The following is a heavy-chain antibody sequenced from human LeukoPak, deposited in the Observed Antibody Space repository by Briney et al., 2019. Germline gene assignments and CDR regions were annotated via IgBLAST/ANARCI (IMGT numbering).Heavy chain of an antibody. V-gene: IGHV3-66*01. CDR3: ASPAVAGTLFPDY. CDR1: GFTFSNYW. Sequence: PGGSLRLSCAASGFTFSNYWMSWVRQAPGKGLEWVSVIYSGGSTYYADSVKGRFTISRDNSKNTLYLQMNSLRAEDTAVYYCASPAVAGTLFPDYWGQGTLVTVSS. D-gene: IGHD6-19*01. J-gene: IGHJ4*02. CDR2: IYSGGST.